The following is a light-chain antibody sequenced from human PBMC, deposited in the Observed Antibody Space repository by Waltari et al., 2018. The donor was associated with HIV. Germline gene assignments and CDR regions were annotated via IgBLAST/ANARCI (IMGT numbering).Light chain of an antibody. J-gene: IGKJ2*01. Sequence: EIVMTPSQATLSVSPGERATLSCRASQSVRSNLAWYQQKPGQAPRLLIYGASTRATGIPARFSGSGSGTEFTLTISSLQSEDFAVYYCQQYDNWPPYTFGQGTKLEIK. CDR1: QSVRSN. CDR3: QQYDNWPPYT. V-gene: IGKV3-15*01. CDR2: GAS.